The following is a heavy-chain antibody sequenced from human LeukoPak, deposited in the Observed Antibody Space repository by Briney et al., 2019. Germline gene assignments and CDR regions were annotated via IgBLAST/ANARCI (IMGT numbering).Heavy chain of an antibody. Sequence: SETLSLTCTVSGGSISSYYWSWIRQPPGKGLEWIGEINHSGSTNYNPSLKSRVTISVDTSKNQFSLKLSSVTAADTAVYYCARLLRWLGYFDLWGRGTLVTVSS. J-gene: IGHJ2*01. D-gene: IGHD4-23*01. CDR3: ARLLRWLGYFDL. CDR2: INHSGST. V-gene: IGHV4-34*01. CDR1: GGSISSYY.